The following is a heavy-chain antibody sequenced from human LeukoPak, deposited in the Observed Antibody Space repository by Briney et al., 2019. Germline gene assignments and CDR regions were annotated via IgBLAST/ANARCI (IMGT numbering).Heavy chain of an antibody. V-gene: IGHV5-51*01. CDR3: ARQLRRWELLPSDAFDI. D-gene: IGHD1-26*01. CDR2: IYPGDSDT. J-gene: IGHJ3*02. CDR1: GYNFPSHW. Sequence: GEPLKISCQTSGYNFPSHWIAWVRQIPGKGLEWVGIIYPGDSDTRYSPSFQGQVTISADKSISTAYLQWSSLKASDTAMYYCARQLRRWELLPSDAFDIWGQGTMVTVSS.